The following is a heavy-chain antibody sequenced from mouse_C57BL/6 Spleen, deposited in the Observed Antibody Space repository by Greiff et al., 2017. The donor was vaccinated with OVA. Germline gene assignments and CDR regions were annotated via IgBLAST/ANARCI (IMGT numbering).Heavy chain of an antibody. CDR1: GFTFSSYA. V-gene: IGHV5-4*01. CDR2: ISDGGSYT. J-gene: IGHJ4*01. D-gene: IGHD1-1*01. CDR3: ARNYYGSRGDAMDY. Sequence: EVQLVESGGGLVKPGGSLKLSCAASGFTFSSYAMSWVRQTPEKRLEWVATISDGGSYTYYPDNVKGRFTISRDNAKNNLYLQMSHLKSEDTAMYYCARNYYGSRGDAMDYWGQGTSVTVSS.